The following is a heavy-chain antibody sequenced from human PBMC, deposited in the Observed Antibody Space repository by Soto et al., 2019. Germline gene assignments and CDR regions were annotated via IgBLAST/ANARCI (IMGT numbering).Heavy chain of an antibody. CDR2: TKSDGSGT. D-gene: IGHD3-10*01. CDR1: GFTFSNYW. CDR3: ARGGFDYGPGRMDV. J-gene: IGHJ6*04. Sequence: EVQLVESGGGLLQPGGSLTLSCTASGFTFSNYWMHCVRQAPGKGLVWGSRTKSDGSGTSYTDSVKGRFTISRDNAYNTLYLQMSNLRAEDTAVYYCARGGFDYGPGRMDVWGKGTTVIVSS. V-gene: IGHV3-74*01.